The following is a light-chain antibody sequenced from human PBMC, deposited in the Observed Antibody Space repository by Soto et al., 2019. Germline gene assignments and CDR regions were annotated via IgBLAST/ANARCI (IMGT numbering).Light chain of an antibody. V-gene: IGKV1-39*01. CDR3: QQSYSAPRT. CDR1: QSIRNY. CDR2: GAS. Sequence: DIHPTLSPCALCSSLLDGVTISCRAPQSIRNYLNWYQQKPGEAPNLLIYGASNLQSGVPSRFSGSGSETGFTLTISSLQPEDFATYYCQQSYSAPRTFGQGTKVDIK. J-gene: IGKJ2*01.